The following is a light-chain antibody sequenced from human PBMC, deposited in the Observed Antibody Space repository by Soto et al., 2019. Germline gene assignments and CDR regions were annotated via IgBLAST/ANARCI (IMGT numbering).Light chain of an antibody. CDR2: ATS. CDR1: QNVAHF. J-gene: IGKJ1*01. Sequence: QLTQSPSSLSASVGDRVTITCRASQNVAHFLNWYQQKPGKAPKLLIYATSSLHSGVPSRFSGSGFGTDFTLTISSLQTEDFATYYCQQTYSTPRTFGQGTKVDIK. V-gene: IGKV1-39*01. CDR3: QQTYSTPRT.